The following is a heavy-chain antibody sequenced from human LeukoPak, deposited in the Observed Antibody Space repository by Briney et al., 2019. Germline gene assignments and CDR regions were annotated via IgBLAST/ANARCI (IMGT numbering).Heavy chain of an antibody. Sequence: ASVKVSCKASGGTFSSYAISWVRQAPGQGLEWMGWISAYNGNTNYAQKLQGRVTMTTDTSTSTAYMELRSLRSDDTAVYYCARTEYYYDSSGYYSFDYWGQGTLVTVSS. CDR3: ARTEYYYDSSGYYSFDY. V-gene: IGHV1-18*01. J-gene: IGHJ4*02. CDR2: ISAYNGNT. CDR1: GGTFSSYA. D-gene: IGHD3-22*01.